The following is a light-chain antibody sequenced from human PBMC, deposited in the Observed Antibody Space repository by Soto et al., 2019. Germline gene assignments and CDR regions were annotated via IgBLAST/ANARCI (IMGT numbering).Light chain of an antibody. CDR2: DVS. V-gene: IGLV2-14*03. CDR1: SSDVGGYNY. J-gene: IGLJ1*01. CDR3: SSYTSGSTGV. Sequence: QSALTQPASASGSPGQSITISCTGTSSDVGGYNYVSWYQQHPGKAPKLMIYDVSNRPSGVSNRFSGSKSGNTASLTISGLQDEDDDYYYCSSYTSGSTGVFGTGTKLTVL.